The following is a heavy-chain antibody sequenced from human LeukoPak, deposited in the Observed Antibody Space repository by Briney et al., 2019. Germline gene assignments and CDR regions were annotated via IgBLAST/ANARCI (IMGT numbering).Heavy chain of an antibody. Sequence: ASVKVSCKASGYTFTCYYMHWVRQAPGQGLEWMGWINPNSGGTNYAQKFQGRVTMTRDTSISTAYMELSRLRSDDTAVYYCARDVNSYYDSSGYDAFDIWGQGTMVTVSS. D-gene: IGHD3-22*01. CDR2: INPNSGGT. V-gene: IGHV1-2*02. CDR1: GYTFTCYY. J-gene: IGHJ3*02. CDR3: ARDVNSYYDSSGYDAFDI.